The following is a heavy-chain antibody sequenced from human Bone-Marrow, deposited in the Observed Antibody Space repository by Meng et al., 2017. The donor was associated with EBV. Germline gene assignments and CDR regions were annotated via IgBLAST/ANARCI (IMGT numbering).Heavy chain of an antibody. CDR2: FYSVATT. D-gene: IGHD4-17*01. J-gene: IGHJ4*02. Sequence: QLLLQESGPELVKPSETLSLICTVSGGSISTPNYDWGWIRQPPGKGLEWIGTFYSVATTFYNPSLKSRLTISVDTSKNQFSLRLNSVTAADTAVYYCVRGYDYGDYVDFWGQGTLVTVSS. CDR1: GGSISTPNYD. V-gene: IGHV4-39*07. CDR3: VRGYDYGDYVDF.